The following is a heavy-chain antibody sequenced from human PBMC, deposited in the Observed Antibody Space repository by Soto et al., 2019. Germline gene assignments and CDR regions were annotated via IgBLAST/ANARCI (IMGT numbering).Heavy chain of an antibody. CDR1: GFTFSTYG. J-gene: IGHJ6*02. D-gene: IGHD3-10*01. Sequence: PGGSLRLSCAASGFTFSTYGMQWVRQAPGKGLEWVAVISYDGYLKYYVDAVKGRFTVARDNSKNTLFLEMYSLRVEDTAVYFCAKDFKVSGSHYGTLNYYYGMDVWGQGTTVTVSS. V-gene: IGHV3-30*18. CDR2: ISYDGYLK. CDR3: AKDFKVSGSHYGTLNYYYGMDV.